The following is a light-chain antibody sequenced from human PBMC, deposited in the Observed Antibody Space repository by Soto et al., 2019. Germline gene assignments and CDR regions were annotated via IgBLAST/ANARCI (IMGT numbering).Light chain of an antibody. CDR2: GAS. J-gene: IGKJ1*01. Sequence: EIVLTKSPGTLSLSPGERATLSCRASQTVRNNYLAWYQQKPGRAPRLLIYGASSRATGIPDRFSGSGSGTDFTLTISRLEPEDFAVYYCQQYGSSPPWTFGQGTKVDIK. CDR3: QQYGSSPPWT. V-gene: IGKV3-20*01. CDR1: QTVRNNY.